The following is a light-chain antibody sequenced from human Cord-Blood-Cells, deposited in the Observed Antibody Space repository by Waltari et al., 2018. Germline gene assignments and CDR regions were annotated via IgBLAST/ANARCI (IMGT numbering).Light chain of an antibody. CDR3: QRYNSAPYS. V-gene: IGKV1-27*01. J-gene: IGKJ2*03. CDR2: AAS. Sequence: DTQMTQSPSSLSASVGDRATITCRASQGISNYLAWNQQKPGKVPKLLIYAASTLQSGVPARFSGSGSGTDFTLTISSLQPEDVATYYCQRYNSAPYSCGQGTKLGIK. CDR1: QGISNY.